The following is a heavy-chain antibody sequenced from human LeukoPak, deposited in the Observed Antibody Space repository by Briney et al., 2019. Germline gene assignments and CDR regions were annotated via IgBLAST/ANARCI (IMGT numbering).Heavy chain of an antibody. CDR3: ARGSGSGNYVLDY. D-gene: IGHD3-10*01. CDR2: IHHTGST. CDR1: GYSISSGYY. Sequence: PSETLSLTCAVSGYSISSGYYWGWIRQPPGKGLEWIGSIHHTGSTYFNPSLKSRVTISVDTSKNQFSLKLNSMTAADTAVYFCARGSGSGNYVLDYWGQGTLVTVSS. J-gene: IGHJ4*02. V-gene: IGHV4-38-2*01.